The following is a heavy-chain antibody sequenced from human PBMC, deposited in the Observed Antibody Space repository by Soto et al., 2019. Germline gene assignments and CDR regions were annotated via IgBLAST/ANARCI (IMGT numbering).Heavy chain of an antibody. Sequence: EVQLLESGGGLVQLGGSLSLSVAASGFTFSSYARSWVRRAPGKGLEWVSAISGSGGSTYYADSVKGRFTISRDNSKNTLYLQMNSLRAEDTAVYYCAYSSTPFDYWGQGTLVTVSS. CDR1: GFTFSSYA. CDR3: AYSSTPFDY. V-gene: IGHV3-23*01. CDR2: ISGSGGST. D-gene: IGHD6-13*01. J-gene: IGHJ4*02.